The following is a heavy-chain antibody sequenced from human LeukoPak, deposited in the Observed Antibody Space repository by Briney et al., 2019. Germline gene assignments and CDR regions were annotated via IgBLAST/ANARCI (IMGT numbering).Heavy chain of an antibody. D-gene: IGHD6-19*01. CDR2: INPNNGDT. Sequence: SVKVSCKTSGYTFTGFFMHWVRQAPGQGLEWMGWINPNNGDTNFAQRFQGRVTLTRDTSIRTAYMELSRLTSDDTALYYCARDTPGYSSEFDFWGQGTPVTVSS. V-gene: IGHV1-2*02. CDR3: ARDTPGYSSEFDF. J-gene: IGHJ4*02. CDR1: GYTFTGFF.